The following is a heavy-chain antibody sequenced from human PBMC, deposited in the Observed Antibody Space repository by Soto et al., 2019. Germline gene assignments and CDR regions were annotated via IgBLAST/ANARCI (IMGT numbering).Heavy chain of an antibody. CDR3: AREAIPVAGTGGWFDP. V-gene: IGHV4-59*01. CDR2: LYYSGST. D-gene: IGHD6-19*01. CDR1: GGSISSYY. Sequence: QVQLQESGPGLVKPSETLSLTCTVSGGSISSYYWCWIRQPPGKGLEWIGYLYYSGSTNYNPSLKSRVTISVDTSKNQFSLKLTSVTAADTAVYYCAREAIPVAGTGGWFDPWGQGTLVTVSS. J-gene: IGHJ5*02.